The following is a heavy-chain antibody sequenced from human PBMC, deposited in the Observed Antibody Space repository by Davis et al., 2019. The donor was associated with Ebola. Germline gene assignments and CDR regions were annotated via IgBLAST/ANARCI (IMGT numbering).Heavy chain of an antibody. V-gene: IGHV3-30*03. J-gene: IGHJ4*02. CDR3: ARGGRGGYDSMFTPY. CDR2: ISYDGSNK. Sequence: PGGSLRLSCAASGFTFSSYGMHWVRQAPGKGLEWVAVISYDGSNKYYADSVKGRFTISRDNAKNTLYLQMNSLRDEDTAVYYCARGGRGGYDSMFTPYWGQGTLVTVSS. CDR1: GFTFSSYG. D-gene: IGHD5-24*01.